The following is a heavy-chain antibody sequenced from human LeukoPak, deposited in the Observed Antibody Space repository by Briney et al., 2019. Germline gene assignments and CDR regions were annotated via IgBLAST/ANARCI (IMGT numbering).Heavy chain of an antibody. CDR3: AKDGGYCCSTSCRYPEYYYYYMDV. Sequence: GGSLRLSCAASGFTFDDYAMHWVRQAPGKGLEWVSLISWDGGSTYYADSVKGRFTISRDNSKNSLYLQMNSLRAEDTALYYCAKDGGYCCSTSCRYPEYYYYYMDVWGKGTTVTVSS. CDR2: ISWDGGST. CDR1: GFTFDDYA. J-gene: IGHJ6*03. V-gene: IGHV3-43D*03. D-gene: IGHD2-2*01.